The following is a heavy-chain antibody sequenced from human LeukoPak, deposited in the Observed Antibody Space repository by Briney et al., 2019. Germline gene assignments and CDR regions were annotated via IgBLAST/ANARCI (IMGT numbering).Heavy chain of an antibody. J-gene: IGHJ4*02. CDR3: ARTDSGYDYPYFDY. V-gene: IGHV4-34*01. CDR1: GGSFSGYY. CDR2: INHSGST. D-gene: IGHD5-12*01. Sequence: SETLSLTCAVYGGSFSGYYWSWIRQPPGKGLEWIGEINHSGSTNYNPSLKSRVTISVDTSKNQFSLKLSSVTAADTAVYYCARTDSGYDYPYFDYWGQGTLVTVSS.